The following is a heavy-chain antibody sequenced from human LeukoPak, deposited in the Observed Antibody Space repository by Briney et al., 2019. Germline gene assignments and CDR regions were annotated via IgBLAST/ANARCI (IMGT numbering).Heavy chain of an antibody. Sequence: PGGSLRLSCAASGFTFSSYAMSWVRQAPGKGLEWVSAISGSGGSTYYADSMKGRFTISRDNSKNTLYLQMNSLRAEDTAVYYCARCITVTTSFDYWGQGTLVTVSS. V-gene: IGHV3-23*01. J-gene: IGHJ4*02. D-gene: IGHD4-17*01. CDR1: GFTFSSYA. CDR2: ISGSGGST. CDR3: ARCITVTTSFDY.